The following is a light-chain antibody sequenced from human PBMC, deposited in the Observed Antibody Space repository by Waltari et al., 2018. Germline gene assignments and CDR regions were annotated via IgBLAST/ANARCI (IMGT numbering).Light chain of an antibody. CDR2: STS. CDR3: QQYQNWPPIT. Sequence: ETVLTQSPATLSVSPGEAVTLSCRASQRVSPNLAWYQQKRGQAPRLIIYSTSTRAPGVPDRFWGSGSGTEFTLTITSLQSEDSAIYYCQQYQNWPPITFGQGTRLEIK. V-gene: IGKV3-15*01. CDR1: QRVSPN. J-gene: IGKJ5*01.